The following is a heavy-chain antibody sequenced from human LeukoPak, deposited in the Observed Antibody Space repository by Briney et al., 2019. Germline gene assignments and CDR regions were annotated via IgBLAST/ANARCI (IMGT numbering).Heavy chain of an antibody. CDR2: MNPHRGNT. D-gene: IGHD3-10*01. V-gene: IGHV1-8*02. Sequence: ASVKVSCKASGYTFTSYDINWVRPATGQGLEWMGWMNPHRGNTGYAQKFQGRVTMTRNTSISTAYMELSSLRSEDTAVYYCARGLRTMVRGVTKKTHSDYWGQGTLVTVSS. CDR1: GYTFTSYD. J-gene: IGHJ4*02. CDR3: ARGLRTMVRGVTKKTHSDY.